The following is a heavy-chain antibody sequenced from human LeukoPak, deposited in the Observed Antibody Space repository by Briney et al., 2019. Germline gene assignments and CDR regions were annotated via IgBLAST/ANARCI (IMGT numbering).Heavy chain of an antibody. CDR3: ARDGVGDFGAFDI. Sequence: SETVSFKGSGGTFIIYGSSWVGQGPGQGLERVGGIIANFGKANCAQKFQGRVTITADESTSTAYMELSSLTSEDTAVYYCARDGVGDFGAFDIWGQGTMVTVSS. CDR1: GGTFIIYG. CDR2: IIANFGKA. J-gene: IGHJ3*02. V-gene: IGHV1-69*01. D-gene: IGHD3-10*01.